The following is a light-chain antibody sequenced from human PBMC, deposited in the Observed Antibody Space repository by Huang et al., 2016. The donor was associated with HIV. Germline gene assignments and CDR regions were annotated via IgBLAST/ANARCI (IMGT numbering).Light chain of an antibody. CDR3: QQCNNWPS. J-gene: IGKJ1*01. CDR1: QNVSSN. V-gene: IGKV3-15*01. CDR2: GAS. Sequence: EIVMTQSPATLSVSPGERATLSCRANQNVSSNLAWYQQKPGQAPRLLIYGASTRATGIPARCSGSGSGTEFTLTISRLQSEDFAVYYCQQCNNWPSFGQGTKVEIK.